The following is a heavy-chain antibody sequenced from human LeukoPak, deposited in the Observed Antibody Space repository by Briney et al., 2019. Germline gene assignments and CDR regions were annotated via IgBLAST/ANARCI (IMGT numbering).Heavy chain of an antibody. J-gene: IGHJ5*02. CDR2: INPNSGGT. V-gene: IGHV1-2*02. CDR3: ARLHLGLDP. Sequence: ASVKVSCKASAYSFAAYYMHWVRQAPGQGLEWMGWINPNSGGTNYAQKFQGRVTMTRDTSISTAYMELSRLRSDDTAVYYCARLHLGLDPWGQGTLVTVSS. CDR1: AYSFAAYY.